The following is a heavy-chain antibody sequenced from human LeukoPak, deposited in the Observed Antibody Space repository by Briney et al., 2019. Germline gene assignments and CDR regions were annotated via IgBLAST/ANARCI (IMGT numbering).Heavy chain of an antibody. D-gene: IGHD4-17*01. CDR3: ARDASNYGAMGP. Sequence: QPGGSLRLSCAASGFTFSSYSMNWVRQAPGKGLEWVSYISSSSSTVYYADSVKGRFTISRDNAKNSLYLQMNSLRAEDTAVYYCARDASNYGAMGPWGQGTLVTVSS. CDR2: ISSSSSTV. J-gene: IGHJ5*02. V-gene: IGHV3-48*01. CDR1: GFTFSSYS.